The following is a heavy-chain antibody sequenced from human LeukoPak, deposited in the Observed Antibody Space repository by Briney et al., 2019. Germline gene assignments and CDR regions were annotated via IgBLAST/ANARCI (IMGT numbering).Heavy chain of an antibody. D-gene: IGHD6-6*01. CDR1: GFTFSGYA. Sequence: PGRSLRLSCAASGFTFSGYAMHWVRQAPGKGLEWVAVISYDGNDKYYADSVKGRFTISRDNSKNTLYLQMNSLRAEDTAVYYCARVSALYSSSSNPFDYWGQGTLVTVSS. J-gene: IGHJ4*02. CDR3: ARVSALYSSSSNPFDY. V-gene: IGHV3-30-3*01. CDR2: ISYDGNDK.